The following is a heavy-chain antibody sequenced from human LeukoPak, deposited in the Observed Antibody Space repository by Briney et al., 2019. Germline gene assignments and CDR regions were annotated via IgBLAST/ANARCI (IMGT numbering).Heavy chain of an antibody. J-gene: IGHJ4*02. V-gene: IGHV1-18*01. CDR1: GYTFTSYG. Sequence: ASVKVSCKASGYTFTSYGISWVRQAPGQGLEWMGWTSAYNGNTNYAQKLQGRVTMTTDTSTSTAYMELRSLRSDDTAVYYCARGSLYYYDSSGYYYPFDYWGQGTLVTVSS. CDR3: ARGSLYYYDSSGYYYPFDY. D-gene: IGHD3-22*01. CDR2: TSAYNGNT.